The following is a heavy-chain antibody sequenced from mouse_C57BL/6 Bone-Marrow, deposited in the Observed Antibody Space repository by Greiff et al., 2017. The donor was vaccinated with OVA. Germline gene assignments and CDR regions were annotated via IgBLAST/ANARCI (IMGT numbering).Heavy chain of an antibody. V-gene: IGHV1-55*01. J-gene: IGHJ3*01. CDR1: GYTFTSYW. CDR3: AIGYFEYAGDWFAY. CDR2: IYPGSGST. Sequence: QVQLQQPGAELVKPGASVKMSCKASGYTFTSYWITWVKQRPGQGLEWIGDIYPGSGSTTYNEKFKSKATLIVDKSSSTAYMQLSSLTAEDTAVYYCAIGYFEYAGDWFAYWGQGTLVTVAA. D-gene: IGHD5-2*01.